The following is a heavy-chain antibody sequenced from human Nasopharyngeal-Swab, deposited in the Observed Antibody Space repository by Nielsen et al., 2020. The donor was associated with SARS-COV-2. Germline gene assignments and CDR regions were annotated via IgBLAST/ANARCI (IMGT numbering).Heavy chain of an antibody. CDR3: AKDRYCSGGACYFNGFDS. V-gene: IGHV3-23*01. CDR1: GFTFTTYA. Sequence: GESLKISCAASGFTFTTYAMTWVRQAPGKGLEWVSSVSGTGGTTKYADSVKGRFIISRDNSKKKVYLEMHSLGAEDTAVYYCAKDRYCSGGACYFNGFDSWGQGTLVTVSS. J-gene: IGHJ4*02. CDR2: VSGTGGTT. D-gene: IGHD2-15*01.